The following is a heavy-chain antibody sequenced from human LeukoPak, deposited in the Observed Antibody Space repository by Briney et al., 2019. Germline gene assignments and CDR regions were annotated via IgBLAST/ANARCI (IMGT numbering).Heavy chain of an antibody. V-gene: IGHV3-23*01. CDR1: GFSFSTST. D-gene: IGHD4-11*01. Sequence: GGSLRLSCAASGFSFSTSTMNWVRQAPGKGLEWVAGIWKTGDATAYSASVRGRFTVSRDNFLDTLVLDMNTLTAADTAVYYCVKYLIVPTTQLLGDSWGRGTLVTVSS. CDR3: VKYLIVPTTQLLGDS. J-gene: IGHJ4*02. CDR2: IWKTGDAT.